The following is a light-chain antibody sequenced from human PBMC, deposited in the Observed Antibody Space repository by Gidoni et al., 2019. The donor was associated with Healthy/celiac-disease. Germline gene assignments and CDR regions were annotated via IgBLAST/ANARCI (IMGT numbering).Light chain of an antibody. CDR2: AAS. CDR3: QQSYSTPRLT. CDR1: QSISSY. Sequence: DIQMTQSPSSLSASVGDRVTITCRASQSISSYLDWYQQKPGKAPKLLIYAASSLQSGVPSRFSGSGSGRDFTLTISSLQPEEFATYYCQQSYSTPRLTFGGXTKVEIK. J-gene: IGKJ4*01. V-gene: IGKV1-39*01.